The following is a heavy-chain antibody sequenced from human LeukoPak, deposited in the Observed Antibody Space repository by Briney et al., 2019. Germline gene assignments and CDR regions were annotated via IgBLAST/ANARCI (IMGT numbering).Heavy chain of an antibody. CDR1: GGTFSSYA. CDR2: IIPIFGTA. D-gene: IGHD3-10*01. CDR3: ARNRGYYGSGNLDY. Sequence: GASVKVSCKASGGTFSSYAISWVRQAPGQGLEWMGGIIPIFGTANYAQKFQGRVTMTRDMSTSTVYMELSSLRSEDTAVYYCARNRGYYGSGNLDYWGQGTLVTVSS. V-gene: IGHV1-69*05. J-gene: IGHJ4*02.